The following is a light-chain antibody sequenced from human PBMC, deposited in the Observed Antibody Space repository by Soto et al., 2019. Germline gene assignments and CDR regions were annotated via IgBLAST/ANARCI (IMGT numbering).Light chain of an antibody. Sequence: EIVMTQSPATLSVSPGERATLSCRASQSITSNVAWYQQNPGQAPRLLIYGASTRATVIPARFSGSGSGTEFTLTISRLQSEDFAVYYCQQYNNWPPWTFGQGTKVEVK. CDR2: GAS. CDR3: QQYNNWPPWT. CDR1: QSITSN. J-gene: IGKJ1*01. V-gene: IGKV3-15*01.